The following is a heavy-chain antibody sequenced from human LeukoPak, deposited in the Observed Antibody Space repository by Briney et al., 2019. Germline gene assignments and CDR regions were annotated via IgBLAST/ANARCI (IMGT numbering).Heavy chain of an antibody. J-gene: IGHJ4*02. CDR2: IHSGGST. V-gene: IGHV3-66*01. CDR3: ASRGVGATGGIFDY. Sequence: GGSLRLSCAASGFTVSSNYMSWVRQAPGKGLEWVSVIHSGGSTYYADSVKGRFTISRDNSKNTLYLQMNSLRAEDTAVYYCASRGVGATGGIFDYWGQGTLVTVSS. CDR1: GFTVSSNY. D-gene: IGHD1-26*01.